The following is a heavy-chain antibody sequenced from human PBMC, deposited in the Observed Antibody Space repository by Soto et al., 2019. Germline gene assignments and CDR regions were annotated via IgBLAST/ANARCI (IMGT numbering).Heavy chain of an antibody. CDR3: ARYYDFWSVLDY. CDR2: INAGNGNT. D-gene: IGHD3-3*01. J-gene: IGHJ4*02. Sequence: ASGKVACKASGYTFTSYAMHWVRQAPGQRLEWMGWINAGNGNTKYSQKFQGRVTITRDTSASTAYMELSSLRSEDTAVYYCARYYDFWSVLDYWGQGTLVTVSS. V-gene: IGHV1-3*01. CDR1: GYTFTSYA.